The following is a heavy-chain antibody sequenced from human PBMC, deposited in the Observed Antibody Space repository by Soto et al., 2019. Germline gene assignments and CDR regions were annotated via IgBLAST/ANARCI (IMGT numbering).Heavy chain of an antibody. CDR2: ISSSSSYR. D-gene: IGHD2-2*01. J-gene: IGHJ4*02. Sequence: EVPLVDSGGGLVKPGGSLRLSCAASGFTFSSYTMHWVLQAPVKGLEWVSSISSSSSYRYYAESVKGRFSSSRDNAKNSLYLQMNSLRAEDTAVYYCARDGEGGYCSGPSCYYFDYWGQGRLVTVCS. CDR3: ARDGEGGYCSGPSCYYFDY. V-gene: IGHV3-21*01. CDR1: GFTFSSYT.